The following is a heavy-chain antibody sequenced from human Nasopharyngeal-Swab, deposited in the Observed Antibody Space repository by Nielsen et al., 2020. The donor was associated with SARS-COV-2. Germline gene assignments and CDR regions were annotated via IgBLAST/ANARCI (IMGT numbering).Heavy chain of an antibody. CDR1: GLIFSDSA. D-gene: IGHD4-17*01. CDR2: IRSKANSYAT. J-gene: IGHJ4*01. Sequence: GESLKISCAASGLIFSDSAIHWVRQASGKGLEWVGRIRSKANSYATAYAASVKGRFTISRDDSKSTAYLQMNSLKTEDTAVYYCTRHPYGDWGKGTLVTVSS. CDR3: TRHPYGD. V-gene: IGHV3-73*01.